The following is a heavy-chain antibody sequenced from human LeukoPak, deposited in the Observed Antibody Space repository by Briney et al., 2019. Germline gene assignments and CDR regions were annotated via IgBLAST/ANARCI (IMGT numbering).Heavy chain of an antibody. J-gene: IGHJ4*02. D-gene: IGHD1-26*01. CDR1: GFTFSSYD. V-gene: IGHV3-13*04. CDR2: ISTAGDT. CDR3: ARTSGSYYEFDY. Sequence: GGSLRLSCAASGFTFSSYDMHWVRQATGKGLEWVSAISTAGDTYYPGSVKGRFTISRENAKNSLYLQMNSLRAGDTAVYYCARTSGSYYEFDYWGQGTLVTVSS.